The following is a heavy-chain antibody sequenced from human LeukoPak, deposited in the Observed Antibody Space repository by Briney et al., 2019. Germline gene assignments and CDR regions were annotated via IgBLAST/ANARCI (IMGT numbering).Heavy chain of an antibody. Sequence: GGSLRLSCAASGFTFSSYGMSWVRQAPGKGLEWVSSISTSSSYIYYADSVKGRFTISRDNARNSLYLQMNSLRAEDTAVYYCARGYLGATLFSSIDYWGQGTLVTVSS. J-gene: IGHJ4*02. V-gene: IGHV3-21*01. CDR2: ISTSSSYI. D-gene: IGHD1-26*01. CDR3: ARGYLGATLFSSIDY. CDR1: GFTFSSYG.